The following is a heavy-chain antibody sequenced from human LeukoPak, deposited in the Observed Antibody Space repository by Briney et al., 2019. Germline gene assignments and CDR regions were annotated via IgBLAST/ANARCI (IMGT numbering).Heavy chain of an antibody. J-gene: IGHJ4*02. CDR3: TFRWLQYDH. CDR1: GFTFGDYA. D-gene: IGHD5-24*01. Sequence: GGSLRLSCTASGFTFGDYAMSWVRQAPGKGLEWVGFIRSKAYGGTTEYAASVKGRFTISRDDSKSIAYLQMNSLKTEDTAVYYCTFRWLQYDHWGQGTLVTVSS. CDR2: IRSKAYGGTT. V-gene: IGHV3-49*04.